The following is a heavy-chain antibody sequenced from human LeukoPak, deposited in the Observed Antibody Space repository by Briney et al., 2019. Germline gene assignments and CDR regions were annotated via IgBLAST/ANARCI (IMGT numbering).Heavy chain of an antibody. V-gene: IGHV3-53*01. D-gene: IGHD4/OR15-4a*01. CDR1: GFTVSSNS. J-gene: IGHJ4*02. CDR3: ARRAGAYSHPYDY. Sequence: GGSLRLSCTVCGFTVSSNSMSWVREAPGKRREWVSFIYSDNTHYSDSVQGRFTISRDNSKSTLYLQMNSLRAEDTAVYYCARRAGAYSHPYDYWGQGTLVTVSS. CDR2: IYSDNT.